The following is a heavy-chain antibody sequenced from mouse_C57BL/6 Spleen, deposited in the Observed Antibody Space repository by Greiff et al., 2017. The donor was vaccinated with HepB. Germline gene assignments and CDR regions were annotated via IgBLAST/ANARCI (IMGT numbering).Heavy chain of an antibody. CDR3: ARSDYYGSSPYYSDY. V-gene: IGHV1-55*01. D-gene: IGHD1-1*01. CDR2: IYPGSGST. Sequence: QVHVKQPGAELVKPGASVKMSCKASGYTFTSYWITWVKQRPGQGLEWIGDIYPGSGSTNYNEKFKSKATLTVDTSSSTAYMQLSSLTSEDSAVYYCARSDYYGSSPYYSDYWGQGTTLTVSS. CDR1: GYTFTSYW. J-gene: IGHJ2*01.